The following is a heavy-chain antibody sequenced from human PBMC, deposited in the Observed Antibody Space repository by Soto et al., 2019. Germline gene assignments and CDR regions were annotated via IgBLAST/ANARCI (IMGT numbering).Heavy chain of an antibody. Sequence: PSETLSLTCAVSGGSISSGGYSWSWVRQPPGKGLEWIGYIYHSGSTYYNPSLKSRVTISVDRSKNQFSLKLSSVTAADTAVYYCARGGVVTAQGHSAFDIWDQGTMVTVSS. J-gene: IGHJ3*02. V-gene: IGHV4-30-2*01. D-gene: IGHD2-21*02. CDR3: ARGGVVTAQGHSAFDI. CDR2: IYHSGST. CDR1: GGSISSGGYS.